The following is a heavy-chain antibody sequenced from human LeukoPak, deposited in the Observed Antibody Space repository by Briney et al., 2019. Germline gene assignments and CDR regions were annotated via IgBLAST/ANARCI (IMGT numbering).Heavy chain of an antibody. V-gene: IGHV1-46*01. CDR3: AKAPRNSSTMLDY. CDR1: GYTFTSYW. CDR2: INPSDGSV. Sequence: GASVKVSCKASGYTFTSYWIQWVRQAPGQGLEWVGLINPSDGSVAYAHRLQGRVTMTRDTSTSIVYMDLSSLRSEDTAVYYCAKAPRNSSTMLDYWGQGTLLTVSS. J-gene: IGHJ4*02. D-gene: IGHD6-13*01.